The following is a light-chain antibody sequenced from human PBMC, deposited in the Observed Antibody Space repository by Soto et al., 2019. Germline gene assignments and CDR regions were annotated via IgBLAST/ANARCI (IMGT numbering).Light chain of an antibody. CDR1: SSDVGGYNY. CDR2: DVS. J-gene: IGLJ1*01. CDR3: SSYTSSSNYV. Sequence: QSVLTQPASVSGSPGQSITISCTGTSSDVGGYNYVSWYQQHPGKAPKLMIYDVSNRPSGVSNRFSGSKSGNTASLTISVLQAEDEADYYCSSYTSSSNYVFVTGTKVTVL. V-gene: IGLV2-14*01.